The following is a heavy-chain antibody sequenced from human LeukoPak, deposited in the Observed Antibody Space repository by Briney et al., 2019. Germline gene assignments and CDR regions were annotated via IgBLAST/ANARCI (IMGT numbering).Heavy chain of an antibody. CDR2: INPNSGGT. Sequence: ASVKVSCKDSGYTFTGYYMHWVRQAPGQGLEWMGRINPNSGGTNYAQKFQGRVTMTRDTSISTAYMELSRLRSDDTAVYYCARARALDSGSLGFDPWGQGTLVTVSS. CDR1: GYTFTGYY. V-gene: IGHV1-2*06. CDR3: ARARALDSGSLGFDP. J-gene: IGHJ5*02. D-gene: IGHD1-26*01.